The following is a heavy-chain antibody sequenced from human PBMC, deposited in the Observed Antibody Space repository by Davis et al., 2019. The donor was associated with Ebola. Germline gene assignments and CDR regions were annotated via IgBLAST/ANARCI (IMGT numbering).Heavy chain of an antibody. V-gene: IGHV5-51*01. Sequence: KVSCKGSGYSFTSYWIGWVRQMPGKGLEWMGIIYPGDSDTRYSPSFQGQVTISADKSISTAYLQWSSLKASDTAMYYCAFGVSLHCSDGACYDEYFDYWGQGTLVTVSS. CDR1: GYSFTSYW. CDR2: IYPGDSDT. CDR3: AFGVSLHCSDGACYDEYFDY. J-gene: IGHJ4*02. D-gene: IGHD2-15*01.